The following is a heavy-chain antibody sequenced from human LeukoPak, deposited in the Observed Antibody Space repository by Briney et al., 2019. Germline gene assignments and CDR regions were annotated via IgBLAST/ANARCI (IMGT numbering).Heavy chain of an antibody. D-gene: IGHD5-24*01. CDR3: ARGGHGHTQNDY. V-gene: IGHV1-2*02. CDR1: GYAFTDYH. Sequence: ASVKVSCKASGYAFTDYHMHWVRQAPGQGLEWMGWINPNTGGTNYAQSFQGRVTMTRDTSISTSYMELSSLFSDDTALYYCARGGHGHTQNDYWGQGTLVTVSS. CDR2: INPNTGGT. J-gene: IGHJ4*02.